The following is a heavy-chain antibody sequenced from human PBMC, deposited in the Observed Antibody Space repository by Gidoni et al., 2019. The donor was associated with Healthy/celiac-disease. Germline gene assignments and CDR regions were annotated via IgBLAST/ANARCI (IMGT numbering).Heavy chain of an antibody. V-gene: IGHV1-69*01. D-gene: IGHD6-6*01. J-gene: IGHJ6*02. CDR2: IIPIFGTA. Sequence: QVQLLQSGAEVKKPGSSLKVSCTASGGTFSSSAISWVRQAPGQGLEWMGGIIPIFGTANYAQKFQGRVTSTADESTSTAYMEMSSLRSEDTAVYYGARPLRGSSSSNYGMDVWGQGTTVTVSS. CDR1: GGTFSSSA. CDR3: ARPLRGSSSSNYGMDV.